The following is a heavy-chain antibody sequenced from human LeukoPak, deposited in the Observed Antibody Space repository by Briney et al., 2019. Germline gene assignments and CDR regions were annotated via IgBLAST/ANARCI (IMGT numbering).Heavy chain of an antibody. Sequence: PSETLSLTCTVSGGSISSSSYYWGWIRQPPGKGLGWIGSIYYSGSTYYNPSLKSRVTISVDTSKNQFSLKLSSVTAADTAVYYCARAGYCSGGSCYSGYYYYYYMDVWGKGTTVTVSS. V-gene: IGHV4-39*07. CDR3: ARAGYCSGGSCYSGYYYYYYMDV. CDR2: IYYSGST. D-gene: IGHD2-15*01. CDR1: GGSISSSSYY. J-gene: IGHJ6*03.